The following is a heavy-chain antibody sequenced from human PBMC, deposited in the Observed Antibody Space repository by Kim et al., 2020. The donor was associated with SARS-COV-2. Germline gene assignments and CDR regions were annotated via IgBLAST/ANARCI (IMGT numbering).Heavy chain of an antibody. Sequence: ASVKVSCKASGYTFSDYAINWLRQAPGQGLEWMGCINTDTGNPTYAQGFTGRFVLSLDTSVSTAYLQISGLKAEDTAVCYCARRKVNTFLDYWGQGTLVTGSS. J-gene: IGHJ4*02. CDR3: ARRKVNTFLDY. CDR2: INTDTGNP. CDR1: GYTFSDYA. D-gene: IGHD4-17*01. V-gene: IGHV7-4-1*02.